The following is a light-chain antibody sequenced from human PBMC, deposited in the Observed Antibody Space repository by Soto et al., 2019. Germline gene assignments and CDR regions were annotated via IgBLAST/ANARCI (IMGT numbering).Light chain of an antibody. J-gene: IGLJ2*01. CDR2: EVT. V-gene: IGLV2-14*01. Sequence: QSSLTQPASVSGSPGQSITICCTGTRSDVGGYNYVSWYQHHPGKAPKLLIYEVTNRPAEVSNRFSGSKSGITASLTISGLQSEDEADYYCSSYTSGSTVIFGGGTKVTVL. CDR3: SSYTSGSTVI. CDR1: RSDVGGYNY.